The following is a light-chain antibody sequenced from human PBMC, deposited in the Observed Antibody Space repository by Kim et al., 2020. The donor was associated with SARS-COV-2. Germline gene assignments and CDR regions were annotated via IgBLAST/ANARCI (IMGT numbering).Light chain of an antibody. CDR1: QDIANS. V-gene: IGKV1-27*01. Sequence: DIQLTQSPSSLSASIGDRVTITCRASQDIANSLAWYQQKPGKVPQVLIYAAATLQSGVPSRFSGSGSGTEITLTIGSLQTEDVATYYCQKYNSAPWTFGPGTKV. CDR3: QKYNSAPWT. CDR2: AAA. J-gene: IGKJ1*01.